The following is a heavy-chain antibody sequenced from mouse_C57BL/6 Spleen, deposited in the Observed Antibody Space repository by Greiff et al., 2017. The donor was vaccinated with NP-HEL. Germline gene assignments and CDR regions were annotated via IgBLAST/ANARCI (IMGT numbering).Heavy chain of an antibody. V-gene: IGHV1-20*01. CDR3: ARYGDYGGY. CDR1: GYSFTGYF. D-gene: IGHD2-4*01. J-gene: IGHJ3*01. Sequence: VQLQQSGPELVKPGDSVKISCKASGYSFTGYFMNWVLQSPGKSLEWIGRINPYNGDTFYYQKFKGKATLTVDKSSSTAHMELRSLTSEDSAVYYCARYGDYGGYWGQGTLVTVSA. CDR2: INPYNGDT.